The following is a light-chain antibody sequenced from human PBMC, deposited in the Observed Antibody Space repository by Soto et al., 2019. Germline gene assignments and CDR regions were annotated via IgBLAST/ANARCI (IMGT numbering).Light chain of an antibody. CDR3: QQSFRTPRT. CDR1: QTINNF. Sequence: DIQMTQSPSSLSASVGDRVTITCRASQTINNFLNWYQHKPGRAPKLLIFAASSLQSGVPSRFSGSGSGTDFSLTISSLQPVDSATYYCQQSFRTPRTFGQGTKVEIK. V-gene: IGKV1-39*01. J-gene: IGKJ1*01. CDR2: AAS.